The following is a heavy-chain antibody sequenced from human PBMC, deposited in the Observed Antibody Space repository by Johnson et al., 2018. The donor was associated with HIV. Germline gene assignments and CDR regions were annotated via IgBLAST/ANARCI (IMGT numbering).Heavy chain of an antibody. Sequence: QVQLVESGGGVVQPGRSLRLSCAASGFTSTNCARHWVRQAPGISYDGSNKYYADSVKGRFTISRDNSKNTLYLQMNSLRAEDTAVYYCASWWIAAAGSPGDAFDIWGQGTMVTVSS. V-gene: IGHV3-30*01. CDR2: ISYDGSNK. CDR1: GFTSTNCA. J-gene: IGHJ3*02. CDR3: ASWWIAAAGSPGDAFDI. D-gene: IGHD6-13*01.